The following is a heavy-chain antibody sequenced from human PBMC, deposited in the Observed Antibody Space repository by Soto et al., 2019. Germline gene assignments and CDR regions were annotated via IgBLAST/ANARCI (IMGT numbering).Heavy chain of an antibody. Sequence: EVQLVESGGGVVRPGGSLRLSCAASGFTFDDYGMSWVRQAPGKGLEWVSGINWNGGSTGYADSVKGRFTISRDNAKNSLYLQMNSLRAEDTALCYCGSGIVGATTYGMDVWGQGTTVTVSS. CDR3: GSGIVGATTYGMDV. CDR2: INWNGGST. CDR1: GFTFDDYG. V-gene: IGHV3-20*04. J-gene: IGHJ6*02. D-gene: IGHD1-26*01.